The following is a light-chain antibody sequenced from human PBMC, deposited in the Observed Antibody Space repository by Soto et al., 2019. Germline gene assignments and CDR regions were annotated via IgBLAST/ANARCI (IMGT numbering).Light chain of an antibody. CDR3: QQSYSDPRT. CDR1: QSIETY. Sequence: DIQMTQSPSSLSASIGDRVTITCRASQSIETYLNWYRQKTGKAPELLIYAASRLQSGVPSRFSGSGSGAAFTLNISGLQPEDFATYYCQQSYSDPRTFGQGTKVEI. J-gene: IGKJ1*01. V-gene: IGKV1-39*01. CDR2: AAS.